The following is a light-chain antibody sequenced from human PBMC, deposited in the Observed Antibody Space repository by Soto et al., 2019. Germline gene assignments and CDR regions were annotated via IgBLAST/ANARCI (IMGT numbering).Light chain of an antibody. Sequence: DIQMTQSPSSLYASVGDRVIITCRASQGIGNYLNWYQQRPGRAPKVLIYAASTLYRGVSSRFLGGGSGTDYTLTISSLHPEVCATYYRQLNNNTPWTFGHGTKME. CDR2: AAS. J-gene: IGKJ1*01. CDR1: QGIGNY. CDR3: QLNNNTPWT. V-gene: IGKV1-39*01.